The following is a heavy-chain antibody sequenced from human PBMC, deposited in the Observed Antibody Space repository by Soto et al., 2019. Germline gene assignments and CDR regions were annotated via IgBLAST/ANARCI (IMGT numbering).Heavy chain of an antibody. CDR3: ARTPLL. J-gene: IGHJ4*01. CDR1: GGSISSGGYY. V-gene: IGHV4-31*03. CDR2: IYYSGSTYYN. Sequence: QVQLQESGPGLVKPSQTLSLTCTVSGGSISSGGYYWSWIRQHPGKGLEWIGYIYYSGSTYYNYYNPSLKSRVTISVDTSKNQFSLNLSSVTAADTAVYYCARTPLLWGHGTQVTVSS.